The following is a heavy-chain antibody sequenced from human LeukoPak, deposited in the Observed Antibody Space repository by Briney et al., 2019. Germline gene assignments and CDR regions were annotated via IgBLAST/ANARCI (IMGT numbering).Heavy chain of an antibody. CDR3: ARDHVMTMVTTPYYFDY. J-gene: IGHJ4*02. V-gene: IGHV1-46*01. D-gene: IGHD4-17*01. Sequence: ASVKVSCKASGYTFSSYYMHWVRQAPGQGLEWMGIINPSGGSTTYAQKFQGRVTMTRDTSTNIVYTELSSLSSDDTAVYYCARDHVMTMVTTPYYFDYWGQGTLVTVSS. CDR1: GYTFSSYY. CDR2: INPSGGST.